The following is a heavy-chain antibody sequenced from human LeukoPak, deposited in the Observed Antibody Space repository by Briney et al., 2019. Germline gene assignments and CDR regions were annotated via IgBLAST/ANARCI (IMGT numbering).Heavy chain of an antibody. CDR2: ISSSGSYI. CDR3: ASLHDIVVIPDATIDY. V-gene: IGHV3-21*01. J-gene: IGHJ4*02. D-gene: IGHD2-2*01. Sequence: PGGSLRLSCSASGFTFSKYSMNWVRQAPGKGLEWVSCISSSGSYISYADSVKGRFTVSRDNDKNSLYLQMNSLRADDTAVYYCASLHDIVVIPDATIDYWGQGTLVTVSS. CDR1: GFTFSKYS.